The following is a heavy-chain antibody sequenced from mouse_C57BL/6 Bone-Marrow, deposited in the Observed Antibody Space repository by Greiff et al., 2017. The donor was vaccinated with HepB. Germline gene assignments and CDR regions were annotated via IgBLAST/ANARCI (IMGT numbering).Heavy chain of an antibody. CDR1: GYTFTDYN. Sequence: EVQLQQSGPELVKPGASVKIPCKASGYTFTDYNMDWVKQSHGKSLEWIGDINPNNGGTIYNQKFKGKATLTVDKSSSTAYMELRSLTSEDTAVYYGARSRATVVEGNFDVWGTGTTVTVSS. J-gene: IGHJ1*03. CDR3: ARSRATVVEGNFDV. CDR2: INPNNGGT. V-gene: IGHV1-18*01. D-gene: IGHD1-1*01.